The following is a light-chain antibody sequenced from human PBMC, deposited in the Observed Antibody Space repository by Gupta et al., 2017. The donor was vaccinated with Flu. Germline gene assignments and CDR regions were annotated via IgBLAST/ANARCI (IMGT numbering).Light chain of an antibody. Sequence: QSALTQPRSVSGPTGQSVAISCTGTSSDVGGYNYVAWYQQHPGKAPRLMIYDVNRRPSGVPDRFSGSKSGNTASLTISGLQAEDEADYYCCSYAGRYIVVGGGTKVTVL. CDR2: DVN. CDR1: SSDVGGYNY. J-gene: IGLJ2*01. V-gene: IGLV2-11*01. CDR3: CSYAGRYIV.